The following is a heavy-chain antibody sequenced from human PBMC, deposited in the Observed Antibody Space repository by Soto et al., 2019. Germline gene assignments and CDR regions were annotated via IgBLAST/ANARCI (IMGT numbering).Heavy chain of an antibody. Sequence: SETLSLTCSVSGDSINSDNYYWGWIRQPPGKGLEWIGNIYYRGNTNYNPSLKTRVTISVDKSKNQFSLKLSSVTAADTAVYYCARNPWGSYRYWFDPWGQGTLVTVSS. D-gene: IGHD3-16*02. J-gene: IGHJ5*02. CDR3: ARNPWGSYRYWFDP. V-gene: IGHV4-39*07. CDR2: IYYRGNT. CDR1: GDSINSDNYY.